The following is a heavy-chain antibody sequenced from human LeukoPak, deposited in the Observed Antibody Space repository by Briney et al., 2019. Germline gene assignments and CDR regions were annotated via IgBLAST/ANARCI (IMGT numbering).Heavy chain of an antibody. Sequence: GRSLRLSCAASGFTFSSYGMHWVRQAPGKGLEWVAVISYDGSNEYYADSVKGRFTISRDNSKNTLYLQMNSLRPEDTAAYYCAKPREGSSSWYAAGWGQGTLVTVSS. J-gene: IGHJ4*02. CDR1: GFTFSSYG. V-gene: IGHV3-30*18. D-gene: IGHD6-13*01. CDR2: ISYDGSNE. CDR3: AKPREGSSSWYAAG.